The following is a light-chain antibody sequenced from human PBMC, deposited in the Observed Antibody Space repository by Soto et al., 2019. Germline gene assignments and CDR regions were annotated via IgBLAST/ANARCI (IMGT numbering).Light chain of an antibody. Sequence: DIQLTQSPSSLSASVGDRVTITCRASQNIGNYLNWYQQKPGKAPKFLIYGASTLESGIPSRFSGSGSGTDFTLIIGSLQAEDCATYYRQPTYSDFSFTFGPGTKVEVK. CDR3: QPTYSDFSFT. CDR2: GAS. J-gene: IGKJ3*01. V-gene: IGKV1-39*01. CDR1: QNIGNY.